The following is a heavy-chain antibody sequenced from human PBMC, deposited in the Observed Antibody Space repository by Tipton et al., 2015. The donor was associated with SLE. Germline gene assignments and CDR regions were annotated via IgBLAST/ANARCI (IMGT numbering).Heavy chain of an antibody. V-gene: IGHV3-9*01. CDR3: AKDHGLSSSYYFDY. CDR2: ISWNSGSI. J-gene: IGHJ4*02. CDR1: GFTFDDYA. D-gene: IGHD6-6*01. Sequence: SLRLSCAASGFTFDDYAMHWVRQAPGKGLEWVSGISWNSGSIGYADSVKGRFTISRDNAKNSLYLQMNSLRAEDTALYYCAKDHGLSSSYYFDYWGQGTLVTVSS.